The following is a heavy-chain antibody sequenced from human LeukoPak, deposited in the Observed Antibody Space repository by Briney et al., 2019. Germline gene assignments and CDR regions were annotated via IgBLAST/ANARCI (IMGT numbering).Heavy chain of an antibody. CDR1: GYTFTNYY. D-gene: IGHD3-10*01. CDR2: INPSSGST. V-gene: IGHV1-46*01. Sequence: ASVKVSCKASGYTFTNYYMHWVRQAPGQGLEWMGIINPSSGSTSYAQKFQGRVTMTRETSTSTVYMELSSLRSEDTAVYYCARGPLLWFGELYDAFDIWGQGTMVTVSS. J-gene: IGHJ3*02. CDR3: ARGPLLWFGELYDAFDI.